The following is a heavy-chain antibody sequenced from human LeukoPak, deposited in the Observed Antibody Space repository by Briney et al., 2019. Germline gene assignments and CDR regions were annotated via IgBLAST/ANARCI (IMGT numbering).Heavy chain of an antibody. D-gene: IGHD4/OR15-4a*01. CDR2: ISDSGIST. J-gene: IGHJ4*02. CDR3: ARRAGAYSHPYDY. Sequence: GGSLRLSCAASGFTFRSFAMSWVRQAPGKGLEWVSAISDSGISTYFADSVKGRFTISRDNSKNTLYLQMNSLRAEDTAVYYCARRAGAYSHPYDYWGQGTLVTVSS. V-gene: IGHV3-23*01. CDR1: GFTFRSFA.